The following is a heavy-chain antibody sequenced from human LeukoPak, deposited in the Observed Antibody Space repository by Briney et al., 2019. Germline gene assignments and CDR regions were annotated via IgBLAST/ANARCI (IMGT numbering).Heavy chain of an antibody. CDR1: GGSISSYY. J-gene: IGHJ6*02. CDR2: IYYSGST. CDR3: AREYYYDSSGYYGYYYGMDV. D-gene: IGHD3-22*01. V-gene: IGHV4-59*01. Sequence: PSETLSLTCTVSGGSISSYYWSWIRQPPGKGLEWIGYIYYSGSTNYNPSLKSRVTISVDTSKNQFSLKLSSVTAADTAVYYCAREYYYDSSGYYGYYYGMDVWGQGTTVTVSS.